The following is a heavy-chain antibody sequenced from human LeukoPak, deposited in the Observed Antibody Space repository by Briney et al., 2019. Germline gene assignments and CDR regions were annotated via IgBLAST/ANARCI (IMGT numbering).Heavy chain of an antibody. CDR1: GFTFSRYW. V-gene: IGHV3-74*01. CDR2: MNTDGTRI. Sequence: GGSLRLSCAASGFTFSRYWMHWVRQAPGKGLVWVSRMNTDGTRIDYADSVKGRSTISRDNAKDTLYLQMNSLGVEDTAVYFCASDFTGRDDYWGQGTLVSVSS. CDR3: ASDFTGRDDY. J-gene: IGHJ4*02. D-gene: IGHD2-8*02.